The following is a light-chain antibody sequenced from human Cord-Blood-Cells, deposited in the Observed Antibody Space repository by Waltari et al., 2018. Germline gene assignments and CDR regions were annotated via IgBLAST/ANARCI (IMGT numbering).Light chain of an antibody. Sequence: DIQMTQSPSTPSASVGDRVTITCRASQSISSWLAWYQQKPGKAPKPLIYKASSLESGVPSRFSGSGSGTEFTLTISSLQPDDFATYYCQQYNSYPWTFGQGTKVEIK. CDR3: QQYNSYPWT. J-gene: IGKJ1*01. CDR1: QSISSW. CDR2: KAS. V-gene: IGKV1-5*03.